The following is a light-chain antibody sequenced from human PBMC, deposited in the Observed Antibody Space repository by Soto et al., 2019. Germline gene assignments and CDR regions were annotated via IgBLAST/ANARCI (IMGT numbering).Light chain of an antibody. Sequence: QSVLTQPASVSGVPGQASTISCTGTSSDVGGYNYVSWYQLHPGKAPKLMVYEVSNRPSGVSNRFSGSKSGNTASLTISGLQAEDEADYYCSSYTSSTAYVFGTGTKVTVL. CDR3: SSYTSSTAYV. V-gene: IGLV2-14*01. CDR1: SSDVGGYNY. CDR2: EVS. J-gene: IGLJ1*01.